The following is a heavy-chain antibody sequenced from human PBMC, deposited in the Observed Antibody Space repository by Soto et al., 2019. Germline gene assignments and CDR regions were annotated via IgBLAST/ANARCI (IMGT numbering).Heavy chain of an antibody. D-gene: IGHD5-12*01. CDR2: IGLGDSYK. J-gene: IGHJ4*02. V-gene: IGHV3-11*06. CDR3: VRESRTDEDGYDARGYYFDY. CDR1: GFTFSDFY. Sequence: GGSLRLSCAASGFTFSDFYMSWVRQAPGKGLEWISFIGLGDSYKKTADSVKGRFTISRDNANNSLYLQMDSLRAEDTAVYYCVRESRTDEDGYDARGYYFDYWGQGTLVTVSS.